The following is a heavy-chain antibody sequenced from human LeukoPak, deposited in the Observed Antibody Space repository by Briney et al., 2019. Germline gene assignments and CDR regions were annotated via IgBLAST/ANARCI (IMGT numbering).Heavy chain of an antibody. J-gene: IGHJ6*02. CDR2: IIPVLNIT. CDR1: GYTFTGYY. D-gene: IGHD5-18*01. V-gene: IGHV1-69*04. CDR3: ARDQGLTAPPPYGLDV. Sequence: SVKVSCKTSGYTFTGYYLFWVRQAPGQGLEWMGRIIPVLNITNYAQKSQGRVTITADTYTSTAYMELSSLRSEETAVYYCARDQGLTAPPPYGLDVWGQGTTVTVSS.